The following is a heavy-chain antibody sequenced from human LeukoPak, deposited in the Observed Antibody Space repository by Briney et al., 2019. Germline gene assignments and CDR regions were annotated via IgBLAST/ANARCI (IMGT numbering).Heavy chain of an antibody. V-gene: IGHV4-61*01. J-gene: IGHJ4*02. D-gene: IGHD2-21*01. CDR1: GGSISSGSYY. CDR2: IYYSGST. CDR3: ARGVVIAPQTFDY. Sequence: NPSQTLSLTCTVSGGSISSGSYYWTWIRQPPGKGLEWIGYIYYSGSTNYNPSLKSRVTISVDTSKNQFSLKLSSVTAADTAVYYCARGVVIAPQTFDYWGRGTLVTVSS.